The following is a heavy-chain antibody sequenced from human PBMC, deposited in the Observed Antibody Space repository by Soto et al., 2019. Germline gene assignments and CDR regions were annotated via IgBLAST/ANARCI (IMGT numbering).Heavy chain of an antibody. V-gene: IGHV3-53*01. Sequence: GSLRLSCAASGFTVSSNYMSWVRQAPGKGLEWVSVIYSGGSTYYADSVKGRFTISRDNSKNTVYLQMNSLRAEDTAGYYCALVGATKSFDYWGQGTLVTVSS. D-gene: IGHD1-26*01. J-gene: IGHJ4*02. CDR3: ALVGATKSFDY. CDR1: GFTVSSNY. CDR2: IYSGGST.